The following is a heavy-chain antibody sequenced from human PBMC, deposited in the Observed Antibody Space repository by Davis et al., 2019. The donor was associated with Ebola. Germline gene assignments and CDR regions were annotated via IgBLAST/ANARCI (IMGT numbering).Heavy chain of an antibody. D-gene: IGHD3-10*01. CDR2: IKGDGSET. Sequence: GESLKISCAASGFTFSRLWMNWVRQTPGKGLEWVANIKGDGSETQYVDSVKGRFTISRDNAQDSLYLQMNSLRTEDTAFYYCAKDFYGSGSYIDAWGQGTLVTVSS. CDR1: GFTFSRLW. J-gene: IGHJ5*02. CDR3: AKDFYGSGSYIDA. V-gene: IGHV3-7*03.